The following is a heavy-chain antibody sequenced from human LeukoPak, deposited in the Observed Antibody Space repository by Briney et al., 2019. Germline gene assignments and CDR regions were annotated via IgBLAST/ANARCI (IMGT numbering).Heavy chain of an antibody. CDR3: ARNSLGTSPGVER. V-gene: IGHV3-74*01. Sequence: GGSLRLSCAASGFSLTNAWMHWVRQGPGQGLVWLSCLHPDGSITTYADSVKGRFTISRDTAKNTLYLQMNSLRVEDTAVYYCARNSLGTSPGVERWGQGTLVTVSS. D-gene: IGHD3-10*01. CDR2: LHPDGSIT. J-gene: IGHJ4*02. CDR1: GFSLTNAW.